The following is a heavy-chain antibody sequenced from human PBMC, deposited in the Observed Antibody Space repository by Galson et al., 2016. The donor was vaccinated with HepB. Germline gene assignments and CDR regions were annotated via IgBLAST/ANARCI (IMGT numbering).Heavy chain of an antibody. CDR3: ANERGKYFEN. V-gene: IGHV3-43*01. CDR1: GFAFEEYT. J-gene: IGHJ4*02. CDR2: ITLNGGYT. Sequence: SLRLSCAASGFAFEEYTMHWVRQVPGKGLEWVSLITLNGGYTYDADSVKGRFTIFRDNSKNSLYLQMNSLRPEDTALYYCANERGKYFENWGQGTLVTVSS.